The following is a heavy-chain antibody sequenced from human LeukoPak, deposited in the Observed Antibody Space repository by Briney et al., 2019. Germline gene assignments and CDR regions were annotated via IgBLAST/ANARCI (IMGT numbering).Heavy chain of an antibody. D-gene: IGHD3/OR15-3a*01. CDR2: ISAGGVDT. CDR1: GFTFSNYA. J-gene: IGHJ6*02. Sequence: GGSLRLSCAAAGFTFSNYAMSWVRQVPGKGVDWGSSISAGGVDTYYADSVKDRFTISKANSKNTLYLQINTLRAEDTAVYYCAKGGPGDYYYGMDVWGQGTTVTVSS. CDR3: AKGGPGDYYYGMDV. V-gene: IGHV3-23*01.